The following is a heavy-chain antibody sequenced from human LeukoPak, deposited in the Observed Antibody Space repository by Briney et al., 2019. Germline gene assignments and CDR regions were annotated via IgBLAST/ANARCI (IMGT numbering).Heavy chain of an antibody. CDR1: GFTFDDYG. V-gene: IGHV3-20*04. CDR2: INWNGGST. CDR3: ARVKHYYDSSGYGCYFDY. Sequence: GGSLRLSCAASGFTFDDYGMSWVRQAPGKGLEWVSGINWNGGSTGYADSVKGRFTISRDNAKNSLYLQMNSLRVEDTSVYYCARVKHYYDSSGYGCYFDYWGQGTLVTVSS. J-gene: IGHJ4*02. D-gene: IGHD3-22*01.